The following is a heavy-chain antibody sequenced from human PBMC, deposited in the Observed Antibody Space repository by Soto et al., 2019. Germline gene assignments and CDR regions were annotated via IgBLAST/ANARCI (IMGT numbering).Heavy chain of an antibody. J-gene: IGHJ3*02. V-gene: IGHV3-53*01. CDR3: ARDRSDSSRDDSFDI. Sequence: GWSVRLSCAVSGFNVTNTYMSLVRQAPGKGLEWVSFIYRGFSTFYADSVKGRFTVSRDDSKNTVSLQMNSLRAEDTAVYYCARDRSDSSRDDSFDIWGQGTMVTVSS. D-gene: IGHD6-6*01. CDR1: GFNVTNTY. CDR2: IYRGFST.